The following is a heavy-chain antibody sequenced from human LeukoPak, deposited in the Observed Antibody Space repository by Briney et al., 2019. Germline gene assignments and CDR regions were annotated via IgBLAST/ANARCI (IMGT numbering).Heavy chain of an antibody. J-gene: IGHJ2*01. D-gene: IGHD4-11*01. CDR3: ARDRRAVTWYFDL. V-gene: IGHV3-53*01. CDR1: GFTVSSNY. CDR2: IYSGGST. Sequence: AGGSLRLSCAASGFTVSSNYMSWVRQAPGKGLEWVSVIYSGGSTYYADSAKGRFTISRDNSKNTLYLQMNSLRAEDTAVYYCARDRRAVTWYFDLWGRGTLVTVSS.